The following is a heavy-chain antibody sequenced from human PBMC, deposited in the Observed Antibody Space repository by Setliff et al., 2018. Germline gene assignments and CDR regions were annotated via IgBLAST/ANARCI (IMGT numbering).Heavy chain of an antibody. V-gene: IGHV4-39*01. J-gene: IGHJ4*01. Sequence: PSETLSLTCTVSGGSISSSSHYWGWIRQPPGKGPEWIGSIYYTGSTYYNPSLKSRVTMSVDTSKRQFSLKLSSVTAADTAVHYCRFWSGYYKNDYWGQGTLVTVSS. CDR3: RFWSGYYKNDY. D-gene: IGHD3-3*01. CDR1: GGSISSSSHY. CDR2: IYYTGST.